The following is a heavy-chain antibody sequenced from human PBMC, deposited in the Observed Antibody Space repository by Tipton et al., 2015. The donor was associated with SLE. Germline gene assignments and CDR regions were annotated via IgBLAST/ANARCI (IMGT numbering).Heavy chain of an antibody. CDR1: GFTFSGYY. J-gene: IGHJ6*03. CDR3: ARVGCSSTSCYGYYYMDV. V-gene: IGHV3-11*01. Sequence: SLRLSCAASGFTFSGYYMSWIRQAPGKGLEWVPYISSSGSTIYYADSVKGRFTISRDNAKNSLYLQMNSLRAEDTAVYYCARVGCSSTSCYGYYYMDVWGKGTTVTISS. D-gene: IGHD2-2*01. CDR2: ISSSGSTI.